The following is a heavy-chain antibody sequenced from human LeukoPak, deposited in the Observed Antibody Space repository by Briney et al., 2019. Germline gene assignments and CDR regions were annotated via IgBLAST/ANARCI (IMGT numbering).Heavy chain of an antibody. CDR3: AKDTSGYYYYMDV. J-gene: IGHJ6*03. V-gene: IGHV4-38-2*02. Sequence: SETLSLTCTVSGYSISSGYYWGWIRQPPGKGLEWIGSIYHSGSTYYNPSLKSRVTISVDTSKNQFSLKLSSVTAADTAVYYCAKDTSGYYYYMDVWGKGTTVTISS. D-gene: IGHD3-10*01. CDR2: IYHSGST. CDR1: GYSISSGYY.